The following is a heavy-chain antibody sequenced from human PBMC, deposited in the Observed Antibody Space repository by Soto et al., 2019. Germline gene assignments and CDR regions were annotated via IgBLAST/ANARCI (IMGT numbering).Heavy chain of an antibody. J-gene: IGHJ6*03. D-gene: IGHD4-17*01. CDR1: DGNSVRYD. V-gene: IGHV4-59*01. CDR3: AIEQYGGVQSYYYTYMDV. CDR2: IFHSGTT. Sequence: TKTVSDGNSVRYDWHWIMQQPGKGLEWVAYIFHSGTTDYNPSLKSRVTISLDTSRNQFSLNLSSVTAADTAVYYCAIEQYGGVQSYYYTYMDVLVKGTTVIVSS.